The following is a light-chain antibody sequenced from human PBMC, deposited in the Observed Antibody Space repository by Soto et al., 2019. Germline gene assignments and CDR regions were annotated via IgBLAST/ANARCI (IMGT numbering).Light chain of an antibody. J-gene: IGKJ1*01. CDR3: RRLRM. V-gene: IGKV1-5*01. CDR1: QNINNW. Sequence: QGPRCLSKLSAATGEIIIITCRASQNINNWIAWYQQTPGKAPKFLIYDASTLESGVPSMFSGSGLGTEFSLTISSLQPDHFRSYYCRRLRMFGQGTKVDIK. CDR2: DAS.